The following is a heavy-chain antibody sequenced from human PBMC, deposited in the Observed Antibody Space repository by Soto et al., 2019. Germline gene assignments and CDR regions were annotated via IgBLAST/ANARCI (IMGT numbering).Heavy chain of an antibody. CDR3: AKRSPMTDYGMDV. D-gene: IGHD3-22*01. CDR2: ISYDGSNK. Sequence: QVQLVESGGGVVQPGRSLRLSCAASGFTFSSYGMHRVRQAPGKGLEWVAVISYDGSNKYYADSVKGRFTISRDNSKNTLYLQMNSLRAEDTAVYYCAKRSPMTDYGMDVWGQGTTVTVSS. V-gene: IGHV3-30*18. CDR1: GFTFSSYG. J-gene: IGHJ6*02.